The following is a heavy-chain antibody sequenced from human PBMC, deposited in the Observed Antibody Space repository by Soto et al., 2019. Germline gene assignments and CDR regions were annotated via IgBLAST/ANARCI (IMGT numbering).Heavy chain of an antibody. D-gene: IGHD6-25*01. CDR1: GYPFTRYN. J-gene: IGHJ4*02. CDR3: GRAAPDLDS. V-gene: IGHV1-8*01. CDR2: MNLKSGYT. Sequence: QVQLVQSGAEVKKPGASVKASCRASGYPFTRYNINWVRQATGQGLEWMGWMNLKSGYTGSAQKFQGRVTMTSDTSISTAYMELSSLTSEDTAVYYCGRAAPDLDSWGQGTLVTVSS.